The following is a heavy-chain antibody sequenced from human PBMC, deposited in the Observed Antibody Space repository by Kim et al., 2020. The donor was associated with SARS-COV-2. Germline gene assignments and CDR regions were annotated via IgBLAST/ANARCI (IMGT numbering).Heavy chain of an antibody. D-gene: IGHD3-10*01. Sequence: ASVKVSCKAYGYTFTGYYMHWVRQAPGQGLEWMGRINPNSGGTNYAQKFQGRVTMTRDTSISTAYMELSRLRSDDTAVYYCARAPYGSGNYYRHGMDVWGQGTTVTVSS. CDR1: GYTFTGYY. CDR3: ARAPYGSGNYYRHGMDV. CDR2: INPNSGGT. V-gene: IGHV1-2*06. J-gene: IGHJ6*02.